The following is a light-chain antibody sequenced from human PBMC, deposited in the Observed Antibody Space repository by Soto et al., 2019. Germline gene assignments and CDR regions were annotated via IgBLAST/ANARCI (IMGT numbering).Light chain of an antibody. CDR3: QQSYSTPRT. V-gene: IGKV1-39*01. CDR1: QSISNY. J-gene: IGKJ1*01. Sequence: DIQMTQSPSSLSASVEDRVIITCRASQSISNYLNWYQQKPGKAPKLLIYAASSLQSGVPSRFSGSGSGTDFTLTISSLQPEDFATYYCQQSYSTPRTFGQGTKVDI. CDR2: AAS.